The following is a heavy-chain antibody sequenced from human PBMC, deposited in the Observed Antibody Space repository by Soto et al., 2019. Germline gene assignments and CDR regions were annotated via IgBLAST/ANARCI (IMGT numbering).Heavy chain of an antibody. CDR3: AKGSRGYSYMTN. D-gene: IGHD5-18*01. J-gene: IGHJ4*02. Sequence: GGSLRLSCAASGFTFSSYAMSWVRQAPGKGLEWVSAISGSGGSTYYADSAKGRFTISRDNSKNTLYLQMNSLRAEDTAVYYCAKGSRGYSYMTNWGQGTLVTVSS. V-gene: IGHV3-23*01. CDR1: GFTFSSYA. CDR2: ISGSGGST.